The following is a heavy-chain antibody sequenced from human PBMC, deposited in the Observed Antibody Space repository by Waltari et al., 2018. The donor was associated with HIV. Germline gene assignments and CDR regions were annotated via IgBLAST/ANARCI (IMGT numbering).Heavy chain of an antibody. Sequence: QVQLVQSAAELKSPGASVQIACRTSGYTFAAFHIHWVRQAPGEGLQWVGCVNPANGATNYAQELQDWVSVTTDRSITTVYLTLKRLRSDDTAVYYCARGESATWANLDFWGQGTVVSVSS. D-gene: IGHD1-26*01. J-gene: IGHJ4*01. CDR2: VNPANGAT. CDR1: GYTFAAFH. V-gene: IGHV1-2*04. CDR3: ARGESATWANLDF.